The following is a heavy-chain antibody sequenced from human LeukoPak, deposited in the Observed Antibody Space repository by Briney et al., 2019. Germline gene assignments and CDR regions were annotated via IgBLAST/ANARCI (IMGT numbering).Heavy chain of an antibody. J-gene: IGHJ4*02. CDR2: ISSSSSTI. CDR3: ARDDGSSWYNFDY. D-gene: IGHD6-13*01. Sequence: AGGSLRLSCAASGFTFSGYSMNWVRQAPGKGLEWVSYISSSSSTIYYAGSVKGRFTISRDNAKNSLYLQMNSLRAEDTAVYYCARDDGSSWYNFDYWGQGTLVTVSS. CDR1: GFTFSGYS. V-gene: IGHV3-48*01.